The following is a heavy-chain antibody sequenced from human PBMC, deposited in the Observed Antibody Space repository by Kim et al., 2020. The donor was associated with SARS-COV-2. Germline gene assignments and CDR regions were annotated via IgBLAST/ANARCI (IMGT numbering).Heavy chain of an antibody. V-gene: IGHV4-59*01. J-gene: IGHJ3*01. CDR1: GGSISSYY. D-gene: IGHD1-26*01. Sequence: SETLSLTCTVSGGSISSYYCSWIRHPPGKGMEWIGYSYYSGSTNYNPSLKRRVTIAVDTSTNQFSLKLSSVTAADTAVYYCARDLVGAILAENAFVLWGQGTMLTVSS. CDR3: ARDLVGAILAENAFVL. CDR2: SYYSGST.